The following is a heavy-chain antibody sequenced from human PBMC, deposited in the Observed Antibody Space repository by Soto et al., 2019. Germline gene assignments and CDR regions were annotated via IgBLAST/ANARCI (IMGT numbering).Heavy chain of an antibody. J-gene: IGHJ6*02. V-gene: IGHV1-69*01. Sequence: QVQLVQSGAEVKKPGSSVKVSCKASRDTFSKYAFTWVRQAPGQGLEWMGWIIPIFGSRNYAEKFQGRVTITADESTSTAYMELRSLRFEDTAVYYCARGETYLGVGGQGTTVTVSS. D-gene: IGHD3-16*01. CDR1: RDTFSKYA. CDR2: IIPIFGSR. CDR3: ARGETYLGV.